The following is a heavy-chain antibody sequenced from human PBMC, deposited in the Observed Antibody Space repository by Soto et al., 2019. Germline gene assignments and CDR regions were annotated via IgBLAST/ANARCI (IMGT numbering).Heavy chain of an antibody. Sequence: PSETLSLTCAVYGGSFSGYYWSWIRQPPGKGLEWIGEINHSGSTNYNPSLKSRVTITVDTPKNQFSLKLSSVTAADTAVYYCASETVYCSSTSCYPDAFDIWGQGTMVTVSS. CDR3: ASETVYCSSTSCYPDAFDI. D-gene: IGHD2-2*01. CDR2: INHSGST. V-gene: IGHV4-34*01. CDR1: GGSFSGYY. J-gene: IGHJ3*02.